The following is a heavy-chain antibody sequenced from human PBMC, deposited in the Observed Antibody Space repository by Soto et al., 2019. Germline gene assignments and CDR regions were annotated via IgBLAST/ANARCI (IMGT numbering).Heavy chain of an antibody. V-gene: IGHV3-74*01. CDR3: ARPYDFWTGYYLPGDY. CDR1: GFSFSSYW. Sequence: EVQLVESGGGLVQPGESLRLSCAASGFSFSSYWMHWVRQSPGKGLVWVSRINNDGSNTRYADSVKGRFTISRGNAKNTLYLQMDSLRPEDTAVYYCARPYDFWTGYYLPGDYWGQGTLVTVSS. J-gene: IGHJ4*02. CDR2: INNDGSNT. D-gene: IGHD3-3*01.